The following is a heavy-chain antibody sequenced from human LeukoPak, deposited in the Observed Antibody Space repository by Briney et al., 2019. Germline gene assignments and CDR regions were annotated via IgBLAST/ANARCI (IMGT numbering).Heavy chain of an antibody. CDR3: ASPRPQQLVQDAFDI. J-gene: IGHJ3*02. CDR2: INTNTGNP. V-gene: IGHV7-4-1*02. CDR1: GYTFTSYA. Sequence: ASVKVSCKASGYTFTSYAMNWVRQAPGQGLEWMGWINTNTGNPTYAQGFTGRFVFSLDTSVSTAYLQISNLKAEDTAVYYCASPRPQQLVQDAFDIWGQGTMVTVSS. D-gene: IGHD6-13*01.